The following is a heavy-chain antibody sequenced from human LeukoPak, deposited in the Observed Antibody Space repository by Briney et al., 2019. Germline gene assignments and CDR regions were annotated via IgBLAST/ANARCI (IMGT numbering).Heavy chain of an antibody. V-gene: IGHV3-30*04. Sequence: GGSLRLSCAASGFTFSSYAMLWVRQAPGKGLEWVAVISYDGSNKYYADSVKGRFTISRDNSKNTLYLQMNSLRAEDTAVYYCARDKAVVVPAYFDYWGQGTLVTVSS. CDR3: ARDKAVVVPAYFDY. CDR1: GFTFSSYA. D-gene: IGHD2-2*01. CDR2: ISYDGSNK. J-gene: IGHJ4*02.